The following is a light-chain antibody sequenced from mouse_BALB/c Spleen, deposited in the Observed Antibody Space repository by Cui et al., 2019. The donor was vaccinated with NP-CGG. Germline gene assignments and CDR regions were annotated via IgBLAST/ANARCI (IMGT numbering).Light chain of an antibody. V-gene: IGLV1*01. CDR1: IGAVTTSNY. J-gene: IGLJ1*01. CDR3: ALWCSNHWV. Sequence: AVVTQYSALTTSPGETVTLTCRSSIGAVTTSNYANWVQEKPDHLFTGLIGGTNNRAPGVPARFSGSLIGDKAALTITGAQTEDEAIYFCALWCSNHWVFGGGTKLTVL. CDR2: GTN.